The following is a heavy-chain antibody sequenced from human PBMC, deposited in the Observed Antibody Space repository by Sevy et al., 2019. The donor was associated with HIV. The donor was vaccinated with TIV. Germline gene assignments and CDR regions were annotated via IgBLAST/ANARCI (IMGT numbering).Heavy chain of an antibody. CDR3: ARGPSLIVAGAAGYLDY. CDR1: GFTFSSFG. CDR2: MWYDGNNK. J-gene: IGHJ4*02. D-gene: IGHD2-21*01. Sequence: GGSLRLSCTASGFTFSSFGIHWVRQAPGKGLEWVALMWYDGNNKYYADSVKGRFTNSRNRSKNTLNLQMNNLRAEDTAVYYCARGPSLIVAGAAGYLDYWGQGTLVTVSS. V-gene: IGHV3-33*01.